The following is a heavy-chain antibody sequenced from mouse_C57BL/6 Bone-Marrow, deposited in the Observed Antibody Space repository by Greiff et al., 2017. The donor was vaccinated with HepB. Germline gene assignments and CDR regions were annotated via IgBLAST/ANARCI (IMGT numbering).Heavy chain of an antibody. Sequence: QVQLQQPGAELVKPGASVKLSCKASGYTFTSYWMHWVKQRPGQGLEWIGMIHPNSGSTNYNEKFKSKATLTVDKSSSTAHMQLSSLTSEDSAVYYCARKTGTPFDYWGQGTTLTVSS. CDR3: ARKTGTPFDY. J-gene: IGHJ2*01. D-gene: IGHD4-1*01. CDR1: GYTFTSYW. CDR2: IHPNSGST. V-gene: IGHV1-64*01.